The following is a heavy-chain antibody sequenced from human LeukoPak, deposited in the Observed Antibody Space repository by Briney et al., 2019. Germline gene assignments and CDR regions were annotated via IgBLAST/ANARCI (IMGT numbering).Heavy chain of an antibody. CDR3: ARRTTGDDY. Sequence: GGSLRLSCAASGFTVSRNYMDWVRQAPGRGLEWVSYISSSGLTMYYADSVKGRFTTSGDNAKNSLYLQMNSLRAEDTAVYYCARRTTGDDYWGQGTLVTVSS. J-gene: IGHJ4*02. CDR1: GFTVSRNY. CDR2: ISSSGLTM. D-gene: IGHD4-17*01. V-gene: IGHV3-48*03.